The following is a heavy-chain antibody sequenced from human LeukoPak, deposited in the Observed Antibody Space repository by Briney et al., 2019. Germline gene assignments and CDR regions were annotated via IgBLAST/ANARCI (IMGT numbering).Heavy chain of an antibody. CDR2: INPNSSGT. CDR3: ARGYCSGGSCPTFFDY. J-gene: IGHJ4*02. Sequence: ASVKVSCKASGYTFTGYYMHWVRQAPGQGLEWMGRINPNSSGTNYAQKFQGRVTMTRDTSISAAYMERSRLRSDDTAVYYCARGYCSGGSCPTFFDYWGQGTLVTVSS. CDR1: GYTFTGYY. V-gene: IGHV1-2*06. D-gene: IGHD2-15*01.